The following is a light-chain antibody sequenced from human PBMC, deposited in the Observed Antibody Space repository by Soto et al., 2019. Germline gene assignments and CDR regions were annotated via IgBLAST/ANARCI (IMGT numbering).Light chain of an antibody. Sequence: EVVLTQSPATLSLSPGERATLSCRASPSVSNYLAWYQQKPGQAPRLLIYGASTRATDIPARFSGSGSGTEFTLTISSLQSEDFAVYYCQQYNIWPPWTFGQGTKVDIK. CDR1: PSVSNY. J-gene: IGKJ1*01. CDR3: QQYNIWPPWT. V-gene: IGKV3-15*01. CDR2: GAS.